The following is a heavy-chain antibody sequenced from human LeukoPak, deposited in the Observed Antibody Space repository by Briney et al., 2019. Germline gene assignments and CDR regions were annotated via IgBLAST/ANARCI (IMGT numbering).Heavy chain of an antibody. CDR2: TYYRSKWFS. Sequence: SQTLSLTCAISGDSVSSNSVAWNWIRQSPSRGLEWLGRTYYRSKWFSDYAVSVKSRITVTPDTSKNHFSLQLNSVPPEDTAVYYCARDAPSQYFQHWGQGTLVTVSS. J-gene: IGHJ1*01. CDR1: GDSVSSNSVA. CDR3: ARDAPSQYFQH. V-gene: IGHV6-1*01.